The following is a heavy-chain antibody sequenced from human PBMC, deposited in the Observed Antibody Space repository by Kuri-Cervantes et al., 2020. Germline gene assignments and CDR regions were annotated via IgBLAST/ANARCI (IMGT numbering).Heavy chain of an antibody. V-gene: IGHV3-21*03. Sequence: GESLKISCAASGFTFSSYSMNWVRQAPGKGLEWVSSISSSSYIYYADSVKGRFTISRDNAKDSLYLQMNSLSAEDTAVYYCAREKDSGSYPFDYWGQGTLVTVSS. CDR1: GFTFSSYS. CDR3: AREKDSGSYPFDY. D-gene: IGHD1-26*01. CDR2: ISSSSYI. J-gene: IGHJ4*02.